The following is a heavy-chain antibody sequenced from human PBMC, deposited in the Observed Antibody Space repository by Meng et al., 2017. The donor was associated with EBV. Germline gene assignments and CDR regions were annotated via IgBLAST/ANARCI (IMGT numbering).Heavy chain of an antibody. CDR3: ARGRWLQPGSYFDY. CDR2: INHSGST. V-gene: IGHV4-34*01. D-gene: IGHD5-24*01. Sequence: QGQLQEWGAGLLKPSETLSLTCAVYGGSFSGYYWSWIRQPPGKGLEWIGEINHSGSTNYNPSLKSRVTISVDTSKNQFSLKLSSVIAADTAVYYCARGRWLQPGSYFDYWGQGTLVTVSS. CDR1: GGSFSGYY. J-gene: IGHJ4*02.